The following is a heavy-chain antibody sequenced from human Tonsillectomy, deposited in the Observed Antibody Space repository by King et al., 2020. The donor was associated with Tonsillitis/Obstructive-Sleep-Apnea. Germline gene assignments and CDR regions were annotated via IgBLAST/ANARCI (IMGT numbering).Heavy chain of an antibody. CDR1: GFTFSDHY. J-gene: IGHJ6*02. CDR2: TKNNANSYTT. V-gene: IGHV3-72*01. Sequence: EVQLVQSGGGLVQPGESLRLSCAASGFTFSDHYMDWVRQAPGKGLEWVGRTKNNANSYTTEYAASVKGRFTISRDDSENSLYLQMNSLKTEDTAVYNCAGGGIGDSYSGLDVWGPGPPVTVSS. CDR3: AGGGIGDSYSGLDV. D-gene: IGHD3-3*01.